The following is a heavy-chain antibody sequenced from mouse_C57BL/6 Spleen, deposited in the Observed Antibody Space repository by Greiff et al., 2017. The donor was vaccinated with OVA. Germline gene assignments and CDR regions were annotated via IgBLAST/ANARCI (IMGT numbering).Heavy chain of an antibody. CDR1: GFNIKDYY. J-gene: IGHJ1*03. V-gene: IGHV14-1*01. CDR3: TSYGSSYGWYFDV. D-gene: IGHD1-1*01. Sequence: VQLQQSGAELVRPGASVKLSCTASGFNIKDYYMHWVKQRPEQGLEWIGRIDPEDGDTEYAPKFQGKATITADTSSNTAYLQLSSLTSEDTAVYYCTSYGSSYGWYFDVWGTGTTVTVSS. CDR2: IDPEDGDT.